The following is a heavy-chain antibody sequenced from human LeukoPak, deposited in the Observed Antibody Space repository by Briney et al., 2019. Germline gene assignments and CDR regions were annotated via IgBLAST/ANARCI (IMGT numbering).Heavy chain of an antibody. Sequence: ASVKVSCKASGYTFTSYYMHWVRQAPGQGLEWVGIINPSGGSTSYAQKFQGRVTMTRDTSTSTVYMELSSLRSEDTAVYYCARARTFKYYDFWSGPLAGMDVWGQGTTVTVSS. CDR2: INPSGGST. J-gene: IGHJ6*02. CDR3: ARARTFKYYDFWSGPLAGMDV. D-gene: IGHD3-3*01. CDR1: GYTFTSYY. V-gene: IGHV1-46*01.